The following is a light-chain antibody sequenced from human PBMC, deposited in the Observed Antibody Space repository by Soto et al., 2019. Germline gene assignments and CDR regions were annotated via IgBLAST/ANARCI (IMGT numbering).Light chain of an antibody. CDR2: DAS. CDR1: QSVSSS. CDR3: QQRSNWPRT. Sequence: EIVLTQSPATLSLSPGERDTLSCRASQSVSSSLAWYQHKAGQAPRLLIYDASNRATGIPARFSGSGSGTDFTLTISSLEPEDFAVYYCQQRSNWPRTFGQGTKLEIK. V-gene: IGKV3-11*01. J-gene: IGKJ2*01.